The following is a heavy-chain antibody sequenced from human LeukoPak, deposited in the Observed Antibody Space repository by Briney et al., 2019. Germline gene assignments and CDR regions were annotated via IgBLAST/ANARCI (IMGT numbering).Heavy chain of an antibody. Sequence: PGGSLRLSCAAFGFTFSSYSMNWVRQAPGKGLEWVSSISSSSSYIYYADSVKGRFTISRDNAKNSLYLQMNSLRAEDTAVYYCARAVGAKEVYYYYYMDVWGKGTTVTVSS. D-gene: IGHD1-26*01. J-gene: IGHJ6*03. CDR1: GFTFSSYS. CDR3: ARAVGAKEVYYYYYMDV. V-gene: IGHV3-21*01. CDR2: ISSSSSYI.